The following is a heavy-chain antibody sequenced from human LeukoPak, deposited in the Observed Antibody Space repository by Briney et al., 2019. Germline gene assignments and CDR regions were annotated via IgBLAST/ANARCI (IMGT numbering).Heavy chain of an antibody. V-gene: IGHV4-30-4*08. CDR2: IYYSGST. D-gene: IGHD3-22*01. Sequence: SETLSLTCTVSGGSISSGDYYWSWIRQPPGKGLEWIGYIYYSGSTYYNPSLKSRVTMSVDTSKNQFSLKLSSVTAADTAVYYCARGLDSSGYYSDWDYWGQGTLVTVSS. CDR3: ARGLDSSGYYSDWDY. J-gene: IGHJ4*02. CDR1: GGSISSGDYY.